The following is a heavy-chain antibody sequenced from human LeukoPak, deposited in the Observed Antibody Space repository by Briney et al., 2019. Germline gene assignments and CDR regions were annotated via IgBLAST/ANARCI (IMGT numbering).Heavy chain of an antibody. D-gene: IGHD1-26*01. CDR3: ARDGKGSHASHYYYYYMDV. V-gene: IGHV3-21*01. CDR2: ISSSSSYI. J-gene: IGHJ6*03. CDR1: GFTFSSYS. Sequence: GGSLRLSCAASGFTFSSYSMNWVRQAPGKGLEWVSSISSSSSYIYYADPVKGRFTISRDNAKNSLYLQMNSLRAEDTAVYYCARDGKGSHASHYYYYYMDVWGKGTTVTVSS.